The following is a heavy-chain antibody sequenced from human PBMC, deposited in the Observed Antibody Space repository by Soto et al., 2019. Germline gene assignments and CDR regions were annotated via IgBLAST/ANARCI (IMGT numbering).Heavy chain of an antibody. CDR2: ITGGSGSP. Sequence: EVQLLESGGNLVQPGGSLRLSCAASEFTFSSYAMSWVRQAPGKGLEWVSSITGGSGSPFYADSVKGRFTISRDNSENTLYLQMNSLSGEDTAIYYCANDLCTGGSCYSFIGLGDYWGQGTLVTVSS. V-gene: IGHV3-23*01. CDR3: ANDLCTGGSCYSFIGLGDY. D-gene: IGHD2-15*01. CDR1: EFTFSSYA. J-gene: IGHJ4*02.